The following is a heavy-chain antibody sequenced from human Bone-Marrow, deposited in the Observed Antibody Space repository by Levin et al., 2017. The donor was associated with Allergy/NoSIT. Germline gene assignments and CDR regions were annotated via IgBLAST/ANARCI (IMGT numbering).Heavy chain of an antibody. CDR1: GVSIDTYNW. J-gene: IGHJ5*02. V-gene: IGHV4-4*02. CDR3: ARINQGSGFKNWFDP. D-gene: IGHD6-25*01. Sequence: SETLSLTCDVSGVSIDTYNWWTWVRQPPGKGLQWIGEINQRGTASYNSSLRSRAVMSVDKSTNQFSLVVSSVTAADTAVYYCARINQGSGFKNWFDPWGPGTLVAVSS. CDR2: INQRGTA.